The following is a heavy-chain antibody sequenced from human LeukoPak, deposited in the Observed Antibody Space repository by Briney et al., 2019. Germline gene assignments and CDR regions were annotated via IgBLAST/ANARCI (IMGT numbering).Heavy chain of an antibody. V-gene: IGHV5-51*01. CDR3: ARSGSSVYNWFDP. CDR2: IYVGDSDT. D-gene: IGHD6-13*01. Sequence: GESLKISCNDSGYKLTTHWIGWVRQMPGKGLAWMGIIYVGDSDTRYSPSFQGQVTISADKSISTAYLQWSSLKASDTAMYYCARSGSSVYNWFDPWGQGTLVTVSS. CDR1: GYKLTTHW. J-gene: IGHJ5*02.